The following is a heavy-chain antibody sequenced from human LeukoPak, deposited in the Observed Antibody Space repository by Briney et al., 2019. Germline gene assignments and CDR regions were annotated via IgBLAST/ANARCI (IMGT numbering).Heavy chain of an antibody. J-gene: IGHJ4*02. CDR3: AREAVVFGFDY. CDR1: GFSFSRYG. D-gene: IGHD2-15*01. Sequence: RGSPRLSCAASGFSFSRYGMHWVRQAPGKGLEWLAVIWFDGSNKYYAESVKGRFTISRDNAKNSLYLQMNRLRAEDTAVYYCAREAVVFGFDYWGQGTLVTVSS. CDR2: IWFDGSNK. V-gene: IGHV3-33*01.